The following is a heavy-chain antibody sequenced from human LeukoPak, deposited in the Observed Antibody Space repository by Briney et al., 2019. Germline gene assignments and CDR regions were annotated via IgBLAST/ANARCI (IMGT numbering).Heavy chain of an antibody. V-gene: IGHV4-59*01. CDR1: DDSITMNY. D-gene: IGHD4-11*01. CDR3: ARGRVSSSTWYSTYYYYFYMDV. J-gene: IGHJ6*03. Sequence: SETLSLTWTVSDDSITMNYWTWVRQPPGKGLEWIGYIDHNGRTKSNPSLNDRASISRHTSKNPLSLRLRSLTVTDTAVHLRARGRVSSSTWYSTYYYYFYMDVWGKGTTVTVSS. CDR2: IDHNGRT.